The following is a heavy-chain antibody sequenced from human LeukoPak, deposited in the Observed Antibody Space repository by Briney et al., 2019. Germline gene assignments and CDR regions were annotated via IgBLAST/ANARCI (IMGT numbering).Heavy chain of an antibody. Sequence: PGGSLRLSCAASGFTFSDYYMSWIRQAPGKGLKWVANIKQDGSEKYYVDSVKGRFTISRDNAKNSLLLQMNSLRAEDTAVYYCARDLNWAFDSWGQGTLVTVSS. J-gene: IGHJ4*02. D-gene: IGHD1-1*01. V-gene: IGHV3-7*01. CDR2: IKQDGSEK. CDR3: ARDLNWAFDS. CDR1: GFTFSDYY.